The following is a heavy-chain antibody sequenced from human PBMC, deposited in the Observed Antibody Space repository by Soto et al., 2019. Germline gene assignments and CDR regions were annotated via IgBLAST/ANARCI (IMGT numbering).Heavy chain of an antibody. Sequence: SETLSLTCTVSGGSISSYYWSWIRQPPGKGLEWIGYIYYSGSTNYNPSPKSRVTISVDTSKNQFSLKLSSVTAADTAVYYCAREEGSGSYFYAFDIWGQGTMVTVSS. CDR2: IYYSGST. J-gene: IGHJ3*02. CDR1: GGSISSYY. D-gene: IGHD3-10*01. CDR3: AREEGSGSYFYAFDI. V-gene: IGHV4-59*12.